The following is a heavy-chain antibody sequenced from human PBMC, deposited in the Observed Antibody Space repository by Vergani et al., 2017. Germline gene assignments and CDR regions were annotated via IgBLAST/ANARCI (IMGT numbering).Heavy chain of an antibody. V-gene: IGHV3-74*01. CDR1: GFTFSSYA. J-gene: IGHJ5*02. CDR3: AKDRPAAMGVFDP. CDR2: INSDGSST. D-gene: IGHD2-2*01. Sequence: EVQLLESGGGLVQPGGSLRLSCAASGFTFSSYAMSWVRQAPGKGLEWVSRINSDGSSTSYADSVKGRFTISRDNAKNTLYLQMNSLRAEDTAVYYCAKDRPAAMGVFDPWGQGTLVTVSS.